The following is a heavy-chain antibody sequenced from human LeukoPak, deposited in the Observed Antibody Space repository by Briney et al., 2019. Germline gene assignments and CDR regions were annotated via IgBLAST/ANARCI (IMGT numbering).Heavy chain of an antibody. Sequence: GGSLRLSCAASGFTFSDYYMSWIRQAPGKGLEWVSYISSSGSTIYYADSVKGRFTIFRDNAKNSLYLQMNNLTAEDPAVYYCARSHYDFWSGYPPNFDYWGQGTLVTVSS. CDR1: GFTFSDYY. J-gene: IGHJ4*02. CDR2: ISSSGSTI. CDR3: ARSHYDFWSGYPPNFDY. V-gene: IGHV3-11*04. D-gene: IGHD3-3*01.